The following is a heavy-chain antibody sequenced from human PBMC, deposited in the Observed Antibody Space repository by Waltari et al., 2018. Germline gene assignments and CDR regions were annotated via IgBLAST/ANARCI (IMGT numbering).Heavy chain of an antibody. CDR2: INPDSGGT. V-gene: IGHV1-2*06. D-gene: IGHD6-19*01. CDR3: ARDPGGWDSDAFDI. Sequence: HLVQSGPELKKPGASVRVSCKASGYTFPGYYIHWMRQAPGQGLKWMGRINPDSGGTNYAQNFKCRVTMTRDTSISTAYMELSRLRSDDTAIYYCARDPGGWDSDAFDIWGQGTIVTVSS. CDR1: GYTFPGYY. J-gene: IGHJ3*02.